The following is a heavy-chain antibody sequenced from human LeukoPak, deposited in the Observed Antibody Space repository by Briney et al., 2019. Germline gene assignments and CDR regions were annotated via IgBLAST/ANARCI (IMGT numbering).Heavy chain of an antibody. CDR1: GFTFNSYS. CDR3: ARDSKALGEAFDI. CDR2: ISSSSSYI. Sequence: GGSLRLSCAASGFTFNSYSMNWVRQAPGKELEWVSSISSSSSYIYYADSVKGRFTISRDNAKSSLDLQMNSLRAEDTAVYYCARDSKALGEAFDIWGQGTMVTVSS. V-gene: IGHV3-21*01. J-gene: IGHJ3*02.